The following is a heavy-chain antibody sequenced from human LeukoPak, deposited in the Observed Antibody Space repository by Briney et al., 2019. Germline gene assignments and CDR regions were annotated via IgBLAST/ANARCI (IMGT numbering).Heavy chain of an antibody. CDR1: GGTFSGYY. Sequence: SETLSLTCAVYGGTFSGYYWSWIRQPPGKGLEWIGEINHSGSTNYNPSLKSRVTISVDTSKNQFSPKLSSVTAADTAVYYCARGQRTVIHFDYWGQGTLVTVSS. CDR3: ARGQRTVIHFDY. J-gene: IGHJ4*02. CDR2: INHSGST. V-gene: IGHV4-34*01. D-gene: IGHD4-17*01.